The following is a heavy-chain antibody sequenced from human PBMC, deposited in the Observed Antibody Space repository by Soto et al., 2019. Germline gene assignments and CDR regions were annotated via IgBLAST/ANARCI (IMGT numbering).Heavy chain of an antibody. Sequence: EVQLVESGGGLVQPGRSLRLSCAASGFTFDDYAMHWVRQAPGKGLEWVSGISWNSGSIGYADSVKGRFTISRDNAKNSLYLQMNSLRAEDTALYYCAKSIAVAGRGGGGFDYWGQGTLVTVSS. V-gene: IGHV3-9*01. J-gene: IGHJ4*02. CDR2: ISWNSGSI. CDR1: GFTFDDYA. D-gene: IGHD6-19*01. CDR3: AKSIAVAGRGGGGFDY.